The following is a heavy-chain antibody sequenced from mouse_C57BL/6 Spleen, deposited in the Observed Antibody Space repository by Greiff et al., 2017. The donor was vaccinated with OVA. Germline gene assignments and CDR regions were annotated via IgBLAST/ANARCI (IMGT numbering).Heavy chain of an antibody. Sequence: EVQLQQSGPELVKPGASVKISCKASGYTFTDYYMNWVKQSHGKSLEWIGDINTNNGGPSYNNKFTGQATLTVDKSSSTAYMELRSLTSEDSSVYYCARRSNYVRCAYWGQGTLVTVSA. CDR3: ARRSNYVRCAY. CDR2: INTNNGGP. J-gene: IGHJ3*01. CDR1: GYTFTDYY. V-gene: IGHV1-26*01. D-gene: IGHD2-5*01.